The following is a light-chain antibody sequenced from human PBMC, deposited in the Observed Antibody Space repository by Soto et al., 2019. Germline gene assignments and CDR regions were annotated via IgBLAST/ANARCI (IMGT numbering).Light chain of an antibody. CDR1: GLPNQY. Sequence: SYELTQALSVSVSPGQTATISCSGEGLPNQYASWYQQKPGQAPVVVIYKDKERPSGIPERFSGSNSGTTVTLTISGVEADDEADYYCQSVDSSGAYYVVFGGGTQLTVL. V-gene: IGLV3-25*02. CDR3: QSVDSSGAYYVV. CDR2: KDK. J-gene: IGLJ2*01.